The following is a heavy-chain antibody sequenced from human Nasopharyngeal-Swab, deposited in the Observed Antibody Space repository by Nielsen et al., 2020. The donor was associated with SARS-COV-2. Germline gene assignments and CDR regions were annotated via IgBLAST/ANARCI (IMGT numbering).Heavy chain of an antibody. V-gene: IGHV3-9*01. CDR2: ISWNSGSI. J-gene: IGHJ6*02. CDR3: ARPSIAARQNYYYGVDV. Sequence: SLKISCAASGFTFDDYAMHWVRQAPGKGLEWVSGISWNSGSIGYADSVKGRFTISRDNAKNSLYLQMNSLRAEDTAVYYCARPSIAARQNYYYGVDVWGQGTTVTVSS. CDR1: GFTFDDYA. D-gene: IGHD6-6*01.